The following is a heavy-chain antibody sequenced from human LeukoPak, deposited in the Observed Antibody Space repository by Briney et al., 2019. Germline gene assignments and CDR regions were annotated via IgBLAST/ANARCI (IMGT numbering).Heavy chain of an antibody. V-gene: IGHV1-69*05. Sequence: SVKVSCKASGGTFSSYAISWVRQAPGQGLEWMGRIIPIFGTANYAQKFQGRVTITTDESTSTAYMELSSLRSEDTAVYYCARVLIGSSWPNNWLDPWGQGTLVTVSS. CDR2: IIPIFGTA. CDR1: GGTFSSYA. J-gene: IGHJ5*02. D-gene: IGHD6-13*01. CDR3: ARVLIGSSWPNNWLDP.